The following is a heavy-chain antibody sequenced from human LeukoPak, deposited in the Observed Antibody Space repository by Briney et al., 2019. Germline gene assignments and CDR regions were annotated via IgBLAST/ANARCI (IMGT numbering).Heavy chain of an antibody. V-gene: IGHV3-48*01. Sequence: GGSLRLSCAASGFTFSSYSMNWVRQAPGKGLEWVSYISSSSSTIYYADSVKGRFTISRDNAKNSLYLQMNSLRAEDTAVYYCARDREWGMIAVAGTFNYWGQGTLVTVSS. CDR1: GFTFSSYS. CDR3: ARDREWGMIAVAGTFNY. J-gene: IGHJ4*02. CDR2: ISSSSSTI. D-gene: IGHD6-19*01.